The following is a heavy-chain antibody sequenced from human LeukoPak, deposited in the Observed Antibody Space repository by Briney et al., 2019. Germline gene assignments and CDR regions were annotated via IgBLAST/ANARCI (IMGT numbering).Heavy chain of an antibody. CDR1: GFTVSSNY. J-gene: IGHJ4*02. V-gene: IGHV3-53*04. D-gene: IGHD3-10*01. Sequence: GGSLRLSCAASGFTVSSNYMSWVRQAPGKGLEWVSAIYSGGSPSSGDTVDGRFTISKHNSQNTLYLQMNSLRAEDTAVYYCARDNRDYYGSGSYDYWGQGTLVTVSS. CDR2: IYSGGSP. CDR3: ARDNRDYYGSGSYDY.